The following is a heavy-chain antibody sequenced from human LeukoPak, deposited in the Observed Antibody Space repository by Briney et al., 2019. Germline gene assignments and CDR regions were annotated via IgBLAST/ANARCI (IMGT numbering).Heavy chain of an antibody. J-gene: IGHJ4*02. CDR1: GYRFTSYW. V-gene: IGHV5-51*01. Sequence: GESLKISCKGSGYRFTSYWIGWVRQMPGKGLEWMGIIYPGDSDTRYSPSFQGQVTISAHKSISTAYLQWSSLKASDTAMYYCARAERRWLQLRGAGYWGQGTLVTVSS. CDR3: ARAERRWLQLRGAGY. CDR2: IYPGDSDT. D-gene: IGHD5-24*01.